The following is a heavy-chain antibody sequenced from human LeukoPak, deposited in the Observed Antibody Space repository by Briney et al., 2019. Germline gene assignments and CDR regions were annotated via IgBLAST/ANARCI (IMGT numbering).Heavy chain of an antibody. CDR2: IWYDGSNK. CDR1: EFTLSSYG. D-gene: IGHD3-3*01. V-gene: IGHV3-33*01. Sequence: PGRSLRLSCAASEFTLSSYGMHWVRQAPGKGLEWVAVIWYDGSNKYYADSVKGRFTISRDNSKNTLYLQMNSLRAEDTAVYYCARDWGSITIFGSGMDVWGQGTTVTVSS. CDR3: ARDWGSITIFGSGMDV. J-gene: IGHJ6*02.